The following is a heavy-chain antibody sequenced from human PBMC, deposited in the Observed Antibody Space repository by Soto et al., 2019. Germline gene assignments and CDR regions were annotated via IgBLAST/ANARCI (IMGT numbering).Heavy chain of an antibody. CDR3: ARDSRVSTVTTDFQH. D-gene: IGHD4-4*01. J-gene: IGHJ1*01. Sequence: GGSLRLSCAASGFNFSSYGMHWVRQAPGKGLEWVAVIWYDGSNKYYADSVKGRFTISRDKSKNTLYLQMNSLRAEDTAVYYCARDSRVSTVTTDFQHWGQGTLVTVSS. V-gene: IGHV3-33*08. CDR2: IWYDGSNK. CDR1: GFNFSSYG.